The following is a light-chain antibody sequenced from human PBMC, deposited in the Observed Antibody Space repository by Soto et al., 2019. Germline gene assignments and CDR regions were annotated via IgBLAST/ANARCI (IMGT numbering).Light chain of an antibody. Sequence: DIQMTQSPSTLSASVGDRVTITCRASQSISSWLAWYQQKPGKAPKLLIYKASSLESGVPSRFSGSGSGTEFTLTNRSLHPDVFATYYCQPYNSYPLTFGGGTKVEIK. V-gene: IGKV1-5*03. CDR2: KAS. J-gene: IGKJ4*01. CDR1: QSISSW. CDR3: QPYNSYPLT.